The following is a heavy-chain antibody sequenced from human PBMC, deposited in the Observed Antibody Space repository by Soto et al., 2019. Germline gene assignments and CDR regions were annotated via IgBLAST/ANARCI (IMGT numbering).Heavy chain of an antibody. CDR1: GGSISSGGYY. CDR3: ARGGIAAAAPXDY. V-gene: IGHV4-31*03. J-gene: IGHJ4*02. Sequence: SETLSLTCTVSGGSISSGGYYWSWIRQHPGKGLEWIGYIYYSGSTYYNPSLKSRVTISVDTSKNQFSLKLSSVTAADTAVYYCARGGIAAAAPXDYWSQGTLVTVS. D-gene: IGHD6-13*01. CDR2: IYYSGST.